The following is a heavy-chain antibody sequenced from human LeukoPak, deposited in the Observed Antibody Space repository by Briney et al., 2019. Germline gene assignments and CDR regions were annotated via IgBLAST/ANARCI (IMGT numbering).Heavy chain of an antibody. CDR3: ARRGENGHWYFDL. V-gene: IGHV4-59*08. CDR2: IYYIGIT. D-gene: IGHD3-16*01. J-gene: IGHJ2*01. CDR1: GGSISSDY. Sequence: PSETLSLTCTVSGGSISSDYWNWIRQPPGKGLEWIGFIYYIGITNYNPSLKSRVTISLDTSKNQFSLRLYSVTAADTAVYYCARRGENGHWYFDLWGRGTLVAVSS.